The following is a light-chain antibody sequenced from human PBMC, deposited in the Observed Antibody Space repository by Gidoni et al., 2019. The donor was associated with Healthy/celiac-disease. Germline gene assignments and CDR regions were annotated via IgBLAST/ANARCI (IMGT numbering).Light chain of an antibody. CDR2: AAS. V-gene: IGKV1-39*01. CDR1: QSISSY. J-gene: IGKJ2*02. CDR3: QQSYSTPPWT. Sequence: DIQMTQSPSSLSASVGDRVTITCRASQSISSYLNWYQQKPGKAPKRLIYAASSLQSGVPSRFSGSGSGTDFTLTISSLQPEDFATYYCQQSYSTPPWTFGQGTKLEIK.